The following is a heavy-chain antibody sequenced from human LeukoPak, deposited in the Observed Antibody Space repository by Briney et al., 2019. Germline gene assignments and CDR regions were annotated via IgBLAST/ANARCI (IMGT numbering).Heavy chain of an antibody. D-gene: IGHD1-7*01. Sequence: SGGSLRLSCAASGFTFSSYWMSWVRQAPGKGLEWVANIKQDGSEKYYVDPVKGRFTISRDNAKNSLYLQMNSLRAEDTAVYYCARDNNWNYGGGFDYWGQGTLVTVSS. CDR2: IKQDGSEK. J-gene: IGHJ4*02. CDR1: GFTFSSYW. V-gene: IGHV3-7*01. CDR3: ARDNNWNYGGGFDY.